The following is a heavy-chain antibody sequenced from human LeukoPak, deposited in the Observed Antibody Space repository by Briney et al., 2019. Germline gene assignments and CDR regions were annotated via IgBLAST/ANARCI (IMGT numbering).Heavy chain of an antibody. V-gene: IGHV1-2*02. D-gene: IGHD1-26*01. CDR1: GYTFTGYY. J-gene: IGHJ5*02. Sequence: ASVKVSCKASGYTFTGYYMHWVRQAPGQGLEWMGWINPNSGGTNYAQKFQGRVTMTRDTSISTAYMELSRLRSDDTAVYYCASVIQWGLRSNWFDPWGQGTLVTVSS. CDR3: ASVIQWGLRSNWFDP. CDR2: INPNSGGT.